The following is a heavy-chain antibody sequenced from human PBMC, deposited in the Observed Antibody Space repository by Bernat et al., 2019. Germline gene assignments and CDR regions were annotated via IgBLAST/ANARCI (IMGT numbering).Heavy chain of an antibody. CDR3: ARDNVASGSYYAVYGMDV. D-gene: IGHD3-10*01. CDR1: GGSISSGGYY. Sequence: QVQLQESGPGLVKPSQTLSLTCTVSGGSISSGGYYWSWIRQHPGKGLEWIGYIYYSGSTYYNPSLKSRVTISVDTSKNQFSLKLSSVTAADTAVHYCARDNVASGSYYAVYGMDVWGQGTTVTVSS. V-gene: IGHV4-31*03. CDR2: IYYSGST. J-gene: IGHJ6*02.